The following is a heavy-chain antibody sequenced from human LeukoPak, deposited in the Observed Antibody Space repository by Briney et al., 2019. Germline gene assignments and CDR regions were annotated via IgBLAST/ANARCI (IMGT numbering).Heavy chain of an antibody. Sequence: SQTLSLTCALSGDTFSSNSAAWNWIRPSPSRGLEWLGRTYNNSKWCNDYAVSLKSRITINPDTSKNQFSLQLNSVTPEDTAVYYCAKDSGWRFDHWGQGTLVTVTS. V-gene: IGHV6-1*01. D-gene: IGHD6-19*01. J-gene: IGHJ4*02. CDR3: AKDSGWRFDH. CDR2: TYNNSKWCN. CDR1: GDTFSSNSAA.